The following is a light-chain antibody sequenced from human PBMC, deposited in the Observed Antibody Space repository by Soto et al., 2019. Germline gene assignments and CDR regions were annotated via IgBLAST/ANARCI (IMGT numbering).Light chain of an antibody. CDR3: SSYAGSNNLRV. CDR2: EVT. V-gene: IGLV2-8*01. CDR1: SSDVGGYNY. Sequence: QSALTQPPSASGSPGQSVTISCTGTSSDVGGYNYVSWYQHHPGKAPKLIIYEVTKRPSGVPDRFSGSKSGNTASLTVSGLQAEDEADYYCSSYAGSNNLRVFGTGTKVTVL. J-gene: IGLJ1*01.